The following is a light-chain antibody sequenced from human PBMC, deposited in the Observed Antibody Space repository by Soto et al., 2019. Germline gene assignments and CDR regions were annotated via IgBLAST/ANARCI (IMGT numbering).Light chain of an antibody. Sequence: QSVLTQPASVSGSPGQSITISCTGTSSDVGAYNHVSWYQQYPGKVPKVLIYDVSNRPSGVSNRFSGSKSGNTASLTISGLQAEDEADYYCSSYTTGTLEGVFGTGTKVTVL. CDR2: DVS. V-gene: IGLV2-14*03. CDR1: SSDVGAYNH. CDR3: SSYTTGTLEGV. J-gene: IGLJ1*01.